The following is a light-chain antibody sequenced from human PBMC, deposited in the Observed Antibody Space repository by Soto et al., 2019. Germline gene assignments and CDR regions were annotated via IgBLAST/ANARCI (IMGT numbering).Light chain of an antibody. CDR3: CSHAGGYTWV. CDR1: SSDVGGYNY. V-gene: IGLV2-11*01. CDR2: DVT. J-gene: IGLJ3*02. Sequence: QSVLTQPRSVSESPGQSVTISCSGTSSDVGGYNYVSWYQQHPGKAPKLMIYDVTKRPSGVPDRFSGSKSGNTASLTISGLQTGDEADYYCCSHAGGYTWVFGGGTKLTVL.